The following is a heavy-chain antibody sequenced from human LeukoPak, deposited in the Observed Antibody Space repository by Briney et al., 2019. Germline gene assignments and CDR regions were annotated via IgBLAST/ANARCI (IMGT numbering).Heavy chain of an antibody. CDR1: GFTFNSYA. D-gene: IGHD4-17*01. CDR2: ISGSGGST. CDR3: AKVDHNYYGDIDY. Sequence: GGSLRLSCAASGFTFNSYAMSWVRQAPGKGLEWVSLISGSGGSTYYADSVKGRLTISRDNSKNTLYPQMNSLRAEDTAVYYCAKVDHNYYGDIDYWGQGTLATVSS. V-gene: IGHV3-23*01. J-gene: IGHJ4*02.